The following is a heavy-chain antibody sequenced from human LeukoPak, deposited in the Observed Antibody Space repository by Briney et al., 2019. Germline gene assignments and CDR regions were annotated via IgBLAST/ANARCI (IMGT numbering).Heavy chain of an antibody. D-gene: IGHD3-9*01. V-gene: IGHV3-7*01. CDR1: GFTFSSYW. CDR3: ARDKVRDYDILTGFGMDV. CDR2: IKQDGSEK. J-gene: IGHJ6*02. Sequence: GGSLRLSCAASGFTFSSYWMSWVRQAPGKGLEWVANIKQDGSEKYYVDSVKGRFTISRDNAKNSLYLQMNSLRAEDTAVYYCARDKVRDYDILTGFGMDVWGQGTTVTVSS.